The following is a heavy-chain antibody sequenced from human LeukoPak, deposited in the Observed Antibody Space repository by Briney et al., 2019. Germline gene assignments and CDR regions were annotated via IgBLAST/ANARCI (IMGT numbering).Heavy chain of an antibody. CDR2: IYYSGST. CDR1: GGSISSGSYY. J-gene: IGHJ6*03. V-gene: IGHV4-39*02. Sequence: SETLSLTCTVSGGSISSGSYYWGWIRQPPGKGLEWIGSIYYSGSTYYNPSLKSRVTISVDTSKNQFSLRLSSVTAADTAVYYCARESDGYYYYYYMDVWGKGTTVTISS. CDR3: ARESDGYYYYYYMDV.